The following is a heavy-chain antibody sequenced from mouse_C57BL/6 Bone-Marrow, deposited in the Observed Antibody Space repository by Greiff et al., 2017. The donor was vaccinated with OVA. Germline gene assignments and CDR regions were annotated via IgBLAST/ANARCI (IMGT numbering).Heavy chain of an antibody. CDR1: GFTFSSSG. D-gene: IGHD1-1*01. V-gene: IGHV5-6*01. Sequence: VQLQQSGGDLVKPGGSLKLSCAASGFTFSSSGMSWVRQTPDKRLEWVATISSGGSYTYYPDSVKGRFTISRDNAKNTLYLQMSSLKSEDTAMYYCARHYYGSSYYWGQGTTLTVSS. J-gene: IGHJ2*01. CDR2: ISSGGSYT. CDR3: ARHYYGSSYY.